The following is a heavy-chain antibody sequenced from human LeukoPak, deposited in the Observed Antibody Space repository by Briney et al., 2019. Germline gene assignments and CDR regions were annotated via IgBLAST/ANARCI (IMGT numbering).Heavy chain of an antibody. V-gene: IGHV1-2*06. D-gene: IGHD3-22*01. Sequence: ASVKVSCKASGYTFTGYYMHWVRQAPGQGLEWMGRINPNSGDTNYAQKFQGRVTMTRDTSISTAYMELSRLRSDDTAVYYCALSSNYYDSSGYSYWGQGTLVTVSS. CDR1: GYTFTGYY. CDR2: INPNSGDT. J-gene: IGHJ4*02. CDR3: ALSSNYYDSSGYSY.